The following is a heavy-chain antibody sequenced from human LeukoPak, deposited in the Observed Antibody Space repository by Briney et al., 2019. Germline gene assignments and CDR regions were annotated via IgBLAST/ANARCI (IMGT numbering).Heavy chain of an antibody. CDR1: GGSISSSSYY. CDR3: ARDYPIAAAGRD. D-gene: IGHD6-13*01. Sequence: PSETLSLTCTVSGGSISSSSYYWGWIRQPPGKGLEWIGSIYYSGSTYYNPSLKSRVTISVDTSKNQFSLKLSSVTAADTAVYYCARDYPIAAAGRDWGQGTLVTVSS. CDR2: IYYSGST. V-gene: IGHV4-39*07. J-gene: IGHJ1*01.